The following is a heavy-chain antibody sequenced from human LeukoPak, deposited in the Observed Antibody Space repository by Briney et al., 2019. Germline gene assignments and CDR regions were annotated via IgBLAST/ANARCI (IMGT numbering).Heavy chain of an antibody. D-gene: IGHD3-10*01. CDR1: GGSFSGYY. J-gene: IGHJ5*02. CDR2: INHSGST. Sequence: SETLSLTCAVYGGSFSGYYWSWIRQPPGKGLEWIGEINHSGSTNYNPSLKSRVTISVDTSKNQFSLKLSSVTAADTAVYYCARGRYYGSGKYWFDPWGRGTLVTVSS. CDR3: ARGRYYGSGKYWFDP. V-gene: IGHV4-34*01.